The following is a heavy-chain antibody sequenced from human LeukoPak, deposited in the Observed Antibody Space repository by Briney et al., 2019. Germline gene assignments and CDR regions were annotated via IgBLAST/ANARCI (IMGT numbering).Heavy chain of an antibody. Sequence: GGSLRLSCAASGFIVSNNYMSWVGLAPGKGLEWVSIISSRGNTYYADSVKGRFTAARDNSKNTLYLQMNSLRAEDTAVYDCATRARSGYCYGMDVWGQGTTVTVSS. D-gene: IGHD1-26*01. J-gene: IGHJ6*02. CDR1: GFIVSNNY. CDR3: ATRARSGYCYGMDV. V-gene: IGHV3-66*01. CDR2: ISSRGNT.